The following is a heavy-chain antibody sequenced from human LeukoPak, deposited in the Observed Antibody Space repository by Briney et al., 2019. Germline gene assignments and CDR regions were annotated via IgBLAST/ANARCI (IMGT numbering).Heavy chain of an antibody. CDR2: INSDGSST. J-gene: IGHJ4*02. D-gene: IGHD3-16*02. Sequence: GGSLRLSCAASGFTFSSYWMHWVRQAPGKGLVWVSRINSDGSSTSYADSVKGRFTISRDNAKNTLYLKMNSLRDEETAVYYCARAGLNDYVWGSYRYPLDYWGQGTLVTVSP. CDR3: ARAGLNDYVWGSYRYPLDY. V-gene: IGHV3-74*01. CDR1: GFTFSSYW.